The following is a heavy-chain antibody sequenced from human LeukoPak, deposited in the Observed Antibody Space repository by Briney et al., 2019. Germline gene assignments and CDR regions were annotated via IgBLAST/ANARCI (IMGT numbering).Heavy chain of an antibody. CDR2: IIPFFDTA. CDR3: ARDGVIVVPGNDSFSI. J-gene: IGHJ3*02. CDR1: GGTFNRHA. Sequence: ASVKVSCKASGGTFNRHAIGWVRQAPGQGLQWMGGIIPFFDTANYAQNFQGRVTITADESTNTAYMELSSLRSEDTAMYHCARDGVIVVPGNDSFSIWGQGTMVIVSS. V-gene: IGHV1-69*01. D-gene: IGHD2-2*01.